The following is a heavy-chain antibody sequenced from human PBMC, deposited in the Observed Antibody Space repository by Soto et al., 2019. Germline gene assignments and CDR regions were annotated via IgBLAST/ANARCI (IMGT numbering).Heavy chain of an antibody. CDR1: GYIFTAYH. V-gene: IGHV1-46*01. J-gene: IGHJ6*02. Sequence: QVQLVQSGAEVKKPGASVRVSCKASGYIFTAYHMHWVRQAPGQGLELLVVMNTRGGTTTYAQKFPGRFIMTRGTSASTIYMDLTSLRYDDTAMYYCARELISSAGTYNYYGMDVWGQGTTVTVSS. CDR2: MNTRGGTT. D-gene: IGHD1-26*01. CDR3: ARELISSAGTYNYYGMDV.